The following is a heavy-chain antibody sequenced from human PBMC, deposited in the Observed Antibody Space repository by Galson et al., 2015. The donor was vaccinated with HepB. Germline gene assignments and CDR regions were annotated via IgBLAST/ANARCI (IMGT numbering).Heavy chain of an antibody. Sequence: SVKVSCKESGYTFTSYYMHWVRQAPGQGLEWMGIINPSGGSTSYAQKFQGRVTMTRDTSTSTVYMELSSLRSEDTAVYYCARDSGQSHTPRGAFDIWGQGTMVTASS. V-gene: IGHV1-46*01. J-gene: IGHJ3*02. CDR1: GYTFTSYY. CDR2: INPSGGST. D-gene: IGHD5-18*01. CDR3: ARDSGQSHTPRGAFDI.